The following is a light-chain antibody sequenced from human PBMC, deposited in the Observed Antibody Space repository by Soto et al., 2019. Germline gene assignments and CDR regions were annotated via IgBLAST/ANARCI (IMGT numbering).Light chain of an antibody. CDR2: EAS. CDR3: QQCHSYSLT. Sequence: DIQMTQSPSTLSASVGDRVTITCRASQSILSRLARYQQKPGKAPKLLIYEASSLESGVPSRFSGRGSGTEFTLTITSLQPDDFATYYCQQCHSYSLTFGGGTKVDIK. V-gene: IGKV1-5*03. CDR1: QSILSR. J-gene: IGKJ4*01.